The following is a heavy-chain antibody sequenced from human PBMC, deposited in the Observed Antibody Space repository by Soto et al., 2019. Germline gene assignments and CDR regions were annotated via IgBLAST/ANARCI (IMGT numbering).Heavy chain of an antibody. D-gene: IGHD3-16*01. CDR1: GFSLSTTGVG. J-gene: IGHJ4*02. CDR2: IYWHDDE. Sequence: ESGPTLVNPTQTLTLTCTFSGFSLSTTGVGVSWIRQPPGKALEWLALIYWHDDERYSPSLKSRLTITKDTPKNQVVLTMTNMDPVDTATYYCAHRGGATVGLYYFDYWGQGXLVTVYS. V-gene: IGHV2-5*01. CDR3: AHRGGATVGLYYFDY.